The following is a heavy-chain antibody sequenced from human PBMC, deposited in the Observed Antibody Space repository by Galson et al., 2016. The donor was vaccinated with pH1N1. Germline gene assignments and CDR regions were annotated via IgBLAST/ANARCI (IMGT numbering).Heavy chain of an antibody. V-gene: IGHV1-2*02. CDR3: ARGRYCNNRDCFMGIDS. CDR2: IKPNSGDT. J-gene: IGHJ4*02. CDR1: GYTFTGYY. Sequence: SVKVSCKASGYTFTGYYIPWVRQAPGQGLEWMGWIKPNSGDTKYAQKFQGRVTMTSDTSISTAYMELSSLRSDDTAIYYCARGRYCNNRDCFMGIDSWGQGTLVTVSS. D-gene: IGHD2-8*01.